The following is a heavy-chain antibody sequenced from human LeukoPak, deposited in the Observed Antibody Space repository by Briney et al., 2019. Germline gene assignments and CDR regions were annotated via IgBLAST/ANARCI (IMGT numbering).Heavy chain of an antibody. D-gene: IGHD2-21*02. J-gene: IGHJ3*01. Sequence: GGSLRLSCAASGFTVSRNYTSWVRQAPGKGLEWVSVIYSGGSTYYADSVKGRFTISRDNSKNTVYLQMNSLRAEDTAVFYCARGAGDWNAFAFWGQGTMVTVSS. CDR1: GFTVSRNY. V-gene: IGHV3-66*01. CDR2: IYSGGST. CDR3: ARGAGDWNAFAF.